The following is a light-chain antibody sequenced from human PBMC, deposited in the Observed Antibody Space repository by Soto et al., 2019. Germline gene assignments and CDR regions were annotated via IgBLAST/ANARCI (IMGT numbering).Light chain of an antibody. CDR2: GAS. V-gene: IGKV3-20*01. CDR1: QSVSNNY. J-gene: IGKJ2*01. Sequence: EIGLTQSPGTLSLSPGEGATLSSRASQSVSNNYLAWYQQKPGQAPRLLISGASSRATGIPDRFSGSGSGTDCTLTISRLESEDFAVYYCQRYGSSPPHTFGQGTKLEMK. CDR3: QRYGSSPPHT.